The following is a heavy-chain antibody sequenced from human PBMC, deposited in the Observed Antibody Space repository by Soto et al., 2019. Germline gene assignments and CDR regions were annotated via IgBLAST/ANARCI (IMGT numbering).Heavy chain of an antibody. CDR2: ISSSSSYT. J-gene: IGHJ5*02. CDR1: GFTFSDYY. CDR3: ARGVEQTITMIVVVIPWFDP. D-gene: IGHD3-22*01. Sequence: RLSCAASGFTFSDYYMSWIRQAPGKGLEWVSYISSSSSYTNYADSVKGRFTISRDNAKNSLYLQMNSLRAEDTAVYYCARGVEQTITMIVVVIPWFDPWGQGTLVTVSS. V-gene: IGHV3-11*06.